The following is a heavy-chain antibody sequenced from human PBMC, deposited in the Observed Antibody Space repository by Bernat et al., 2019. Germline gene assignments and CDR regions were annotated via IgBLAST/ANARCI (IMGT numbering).Heavy chain of an antibody. J-gene: IGHJ6*03. CDR2: ISSSGSTI. CDR1: GFTFSSYE. Sequence: EVQLVESGGGLVQPGGSLRLSCAASGFTFSSYEMNWVRQAPGKGLEWVSYISSSGSTIYYADSVKGRFTISRDNAKNSLYLQMNSLRAEDTAVYYCERSGTTWGYYYYMDVWGKGTTVTVSS. D-gene: IGHD1-7*01. V-gene: IGHV3-48*03. CDR3: ERSGTTWGYYYYMDV.